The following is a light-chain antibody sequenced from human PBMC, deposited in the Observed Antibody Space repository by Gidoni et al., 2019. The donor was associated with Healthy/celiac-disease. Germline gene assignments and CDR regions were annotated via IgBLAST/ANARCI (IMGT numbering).Light chain of an antibody. CDR2: GAS. CDR3: QQYGSSPKFT. Sequence: EIVLTQSPGTLSLSPGERATLSCRASQSVSSSYLAWYQQTPGQAPRLLIYGASSSATGIPDRFSGSGSGTDFTLTISRLEPEDFAVYYCQQYGSSPKFTFGPGTKVDIK. CDR1: QSVSSSY. V-gene: IGKV3-20*01. J-gene: IGKJ3*01.